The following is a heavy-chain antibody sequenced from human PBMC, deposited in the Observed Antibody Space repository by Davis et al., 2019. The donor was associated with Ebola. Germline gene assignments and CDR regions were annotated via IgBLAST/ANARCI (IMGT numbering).Heavy chain of an antibody. CDR3: ARVSGSSGYYPSDY. Sequence: GESLKISCAASGFVFRHYVMSWVRQAPGTGLAWVSTLGTSADTYYADSVQGRFTISRDNAENSLYLQMDSLRNDDTAVYYCARVSGSSGYYPSDYWGQRTLVTVSS. V-gene: IGHV3-69-1*02. D-gene: IGHD3-22*01. CDR2: LGTSADT. CDR1: GFVFRHYV. J-gene: IGHJ4*02.